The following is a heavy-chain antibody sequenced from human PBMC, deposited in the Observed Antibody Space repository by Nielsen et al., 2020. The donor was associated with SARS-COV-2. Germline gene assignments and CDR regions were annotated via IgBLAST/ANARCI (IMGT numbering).Heavy chain of an antibody. D-gene: IGHD3-16*02. V-gene: IGHV3-33*01. CDR1: GFTFSSYG. J-gene: IGHJ6*02. CDR3: AGHLSWYGMDV. CDR2: IWYDGSNK. Sequence: GGSLRLSCAASGFTFSSYGMHWVRQAPGKGLEWVAVIWYDGSNKYYADSVKGRFTISRDNSKNTLYLQVNSLRAEDTAVYYCAGHLSWYGMDVWGQGTTVTVSS.